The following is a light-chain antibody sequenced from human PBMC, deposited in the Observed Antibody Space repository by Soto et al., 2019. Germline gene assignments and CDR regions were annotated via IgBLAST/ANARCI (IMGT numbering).Light chain of an antibody. CDR3: QKYDSVPFT. CDR1: QGISNY. J-gene: IGKJ3*01. CDR2: GAT. Sequence: DIQMTQSPSSLSASVRDRVTITCRASQGISNYLAWYQQKPGKVPELLIYGATTLQSGVPSRFSGSGSGTDFTLTICSLQPEDVATYYCQKYDSVPFTFGPGTKVDLK. V-gene: IGKV1-27*01.